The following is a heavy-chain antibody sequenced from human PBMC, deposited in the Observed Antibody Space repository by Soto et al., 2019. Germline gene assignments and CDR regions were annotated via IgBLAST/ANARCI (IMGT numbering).Heavy chain of an antibody. CDR1: GGSISSGGYY. V-gene: IGHV4-31*03. CDR2: IYYSGST. Sequence: QVQLQESGPGLVKPSQTLSLTCTVSGGSISSGGYYWSWIRQHPGKGLEWIGYIYYSGSTYYNPSRKRRFTISVDTSKNQFALKLSSVTAADTAVYYCARVCGGDCHYGMDVWGQGTTVTVSS. J-gene: IGHJ6*02. D-gene: IGHD2-21*02. CDR3: ARVCGGDCHYGMDV.